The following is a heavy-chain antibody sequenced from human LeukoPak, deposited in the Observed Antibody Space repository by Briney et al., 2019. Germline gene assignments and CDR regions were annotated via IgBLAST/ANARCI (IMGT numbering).Heavy chain of an antibody. CDR1: GGSISSYY. V-gene: IGHV4-59*08. D-gene: IGHD6-13*01. CDR3: ASSLGSSSWYAS. Sequence: SETLSLTCSVSGGSISSYYWSWIRKPPGKGLEWIGYIYYSGSTNYNPSLKSRVTISVDTSKNQFSLKLSSVTAADTAVYYCASSLGSSSWYASWGQGTLVTVSS. CDR2: IYYSGST. J-gene: IGHJ4*02.